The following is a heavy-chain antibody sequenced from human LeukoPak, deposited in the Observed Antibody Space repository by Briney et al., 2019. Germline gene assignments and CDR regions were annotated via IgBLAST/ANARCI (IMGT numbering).Heavy chain of an antibody. J-gene: IGHJ4*02. D-gene: IGHD6-13*01. CDR1: GFTFSSYA. CDR3: ARAGGSSWADY. V-gene: IGHV3-7*01. Sequence: GGSLRLSCAASGFTFSSYAMHWVRQAPGKGLEWVANIKQDGSEKDYVDSVKGRFTISRDNAKNSLYLQMNSLRAEDTAVYYCARAGGSSWADYWGQGTLVTVSS. CDR2: IKQDGSEK.